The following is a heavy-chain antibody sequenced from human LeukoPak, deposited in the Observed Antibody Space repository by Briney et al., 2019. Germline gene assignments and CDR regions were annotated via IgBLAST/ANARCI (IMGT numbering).Heavy chain of an antibody. D-gene: IGHD6-19*01. V-gene: IGHV4-59*01. CDR2: IYYSGST. J-gene: IGHJ3*02. CDR1: GGSISSYY. Sequence: SETLSLTCTVSGGSISSYYWSWIRQPPGKGLEWIGYIYYSGSTNYNPSLRSRVTISVDTSKNQFSLKLSSVTAADTAMYYCARDRYSSGWYVAFDIWGQGTMVTVSS. CDR3: ARDRYSSGWYVAFDI.